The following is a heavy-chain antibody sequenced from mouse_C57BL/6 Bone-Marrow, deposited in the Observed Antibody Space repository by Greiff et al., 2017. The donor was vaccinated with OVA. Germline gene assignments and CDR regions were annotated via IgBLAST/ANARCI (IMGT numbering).Heavy chain of an antibody. Sequence: QVQLKQSGAELARPGASVKLSCKASGYTFTSYGISWVKQRTGQGLEWIGEIYPRSGNTYYNEKFKGKATLTVDKSSSTAYMQLSSLTSEDSAVYYCAIGGLLSDDYFDYWGQGTTLTVSS. CDR3: AIGGLLSDDYFDY. CDR2: IYPRSGNT. D-gene: IGHD2-10*01. CDR1: GYTFTSYG. J-gene: IGHJ2*01. V-gene: IGHV1-81*01.